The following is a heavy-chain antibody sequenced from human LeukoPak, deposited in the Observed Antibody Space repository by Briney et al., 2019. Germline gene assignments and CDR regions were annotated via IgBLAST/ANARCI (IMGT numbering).Heavy chain of an antibody. V-gene: IGHV3-23*01. J-gene: IGHJ4*02. Sequence: PGGSLRLSCAASGFTFSSYAMSWVRQAPGKGLEWVSAISGSGGSTYYADSVKGRFTISRDNSKNTPYLQMNSLRAEDTAVYYCAKDQDIVVVPAAMDYWGQGTLVTVSS. CDR1: GFTFSSYA. CDR2: ISGSGGST. CDR3: AKDQDIVVVPAAMDY. D-gene: IGHD2-2*01.